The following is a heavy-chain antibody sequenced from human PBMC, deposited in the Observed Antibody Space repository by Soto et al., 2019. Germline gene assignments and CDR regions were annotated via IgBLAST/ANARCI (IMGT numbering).Heavy chain of an antibody. Sequence: SETLSLTCPVSGGSISSSSYYWGWIRQPPGKGLEWIGSIYYSGSTYYNPSLKSRVTISVDTSKNQFSLKLSSVTAADTAVYYCARRGTPRLAHYYYYGMDVWGQGTTVTVSS. V-gene: IGHV4-39*01. CDR2: IYYSGST. D-gene: IGHD6-19*01. CDR1: GGSISSSSYY. CDR3: ARRGTPRLAHYYYYGMDV. J-gene: IGHJ6*02.